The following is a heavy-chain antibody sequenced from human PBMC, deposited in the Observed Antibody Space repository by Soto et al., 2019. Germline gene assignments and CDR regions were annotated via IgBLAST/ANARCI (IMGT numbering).Heavy chain of an antibody. CDR1: GFTFSSYG. CDR2: ISYDGSLK. D-gene: IGHD3-10*01. J-gene: IGHJ6*02. Sequence: QVHLVESGGGVAQPGRSLRLSCAASGFTFSSYGMHWVRQAPGKGLEWVAIISYDGSLKYYADSVKGRFTISRDNSKSALYLQMNSLRPEDTAVYYCAKDFKLSGSYYGSLNYYYGMDVWGQGTTVIVSS. V-gene: IGHV3-30*18. CDR3: AKDFKLSGSYYGSLNYYYGMDV.